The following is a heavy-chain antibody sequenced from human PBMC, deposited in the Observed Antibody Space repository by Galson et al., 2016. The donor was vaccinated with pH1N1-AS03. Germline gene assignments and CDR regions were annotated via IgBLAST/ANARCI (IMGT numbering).Heavy chain of an antibody. J-gene: IGHJ4*02. Sequence: SCKASGGKFSSYAISWVRQAPGQGLEWMGGIIGMFGTPNYAQRFQGIVTITADEITSTAYMDLRSLTSEDTAVYFCAGLYDVWSGYPAFDYWGQGTLVTVSS. V-gene: IGHV1-69*01. CDR3: AGLYDVWSGYPAFDY. CDR1: GGKFSSYA. D-gene: IGHD3-3*01. CDR2: IIGMFGTP.